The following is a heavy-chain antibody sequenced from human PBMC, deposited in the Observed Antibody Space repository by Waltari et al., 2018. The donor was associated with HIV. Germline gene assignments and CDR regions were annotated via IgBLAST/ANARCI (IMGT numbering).Heavy chain of an antibody. V-gene: IGHV4-39*07. Sequence: QLQLQESGPGLVKPSETLSLTCPVSGGSISLSRYYWGWIRQPPGRGLEWIGSIYYSGCTYYNPSLKSRVTISVDTAKNQFSLKLSSVTAADTAVYYCARTPLSIVVVTAIGAYFDYWGQGTLVTVSS. CDR1: GGSISLSRYY. CDR3: ARTPLSIVVVTAIGAYFDY. D-gene: IGHD2-21*02. J-gene: IGHJ4*02. CDR2: IYYSGCT.